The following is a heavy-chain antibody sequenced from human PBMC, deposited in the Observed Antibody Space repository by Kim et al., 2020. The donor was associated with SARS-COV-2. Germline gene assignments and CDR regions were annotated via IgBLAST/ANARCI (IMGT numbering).Heavy chain of an antibody. D-gene: IGHD3-9*01. Sequence: GGSLRLSCAASGFTFSSYEMNWVRQAPGKGLELVSYISSSGSTIYYADSVKGRFTISRDNAKNSLYLQMNSLGAEDTAVYYCARVLRSYDILTGYYKGGGSFDIWGQGTMVTVSS. CDR1: GFTFSSYE. CDR3: ARVLRSYDILTGYYKGGGSFDI. V-gene: IGHV3-48*03. CDR2: ISSSGSTI. J-gene: IGHJ3*02.